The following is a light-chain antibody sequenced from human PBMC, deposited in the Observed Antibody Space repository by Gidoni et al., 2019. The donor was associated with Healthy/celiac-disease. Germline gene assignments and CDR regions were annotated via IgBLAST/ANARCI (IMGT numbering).Light chain of an antibody. V-gene: IGLV3-21*03. CDR1: NIGSKS. CDR3: QVWDSSSDHSWV. Sequence: SYVLTQPPSVYVAPGKTARITCGGNNIGSKSVPWYQQKPGQAPVLVVYDDSDRPSGIPERFSGSNSGNTATLTISRVEAGDEADYYCQVWDSSSDHSWVFGGGTKLTVL. CDR2: DDS. J-gene: IGLJ3*02.